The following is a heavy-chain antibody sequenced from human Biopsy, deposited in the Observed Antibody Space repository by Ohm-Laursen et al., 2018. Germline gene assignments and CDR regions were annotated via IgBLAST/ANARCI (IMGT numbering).Heavy chain of an antibody. CDR1: GDSLTSGPEN. CDR3: ARGRRTSGWPYFDN. CDR2: IYSGGNT. D-gene: IGHD6-19*01. V-gene: IGHV4-61*01. J-gene: IGHJ4*02. Sequence: TLSLTCPVSGDSLTSGPENWSWLRQSPGQGLEYIGFIYSGGNTNYNPSLKNRVTMSVDTSKNQFYLKLYSVTAADTAVYYCARGRRTSGWPYFDNWGQGALVIVSP.